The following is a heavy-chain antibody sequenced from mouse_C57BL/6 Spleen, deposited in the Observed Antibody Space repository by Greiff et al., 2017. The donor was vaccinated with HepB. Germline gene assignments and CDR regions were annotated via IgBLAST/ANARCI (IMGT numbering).Heavy chain of an antibody. CDR2: ISSGGDYI. CDR3: TRGGDGYYVRAMDY. J-gene: IGHJ4*01. D-gene: IGHD2-3*01. CDR1: GFTFSSYA. Sequence: EVKLQESGEGLVKPGGSLKLSCAASGFTFSSYAMSWVRQTPEKRLEWVAYISSGGDYIYYADTVKGRFTISRDNARNTLYLQMSSLKSEDTAMYYCTRGGDGYYVRAMDYWGQGTSVTVSS. V-gene: IGHV5-9-1*02.